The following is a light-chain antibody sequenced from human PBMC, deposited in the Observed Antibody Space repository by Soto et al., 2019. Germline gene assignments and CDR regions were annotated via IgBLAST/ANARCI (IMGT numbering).Light chain of an antibody. V-gene: IGKV1-5*03. CDR2: KAS. Sequence: DIQMTQSPSTLSASVEDRVTLTCRASQTIDRWLAWYQQRPGRAPKLLIHKASTLEGGVPSRFSGSASGTEFTLTIRSLQPDDFATYYCLQYIHYPLTFGGGTKVELK. J-gene: IGKJ4*01. CDR3: LQYIHYPLT. CDR1: QTIDRW.